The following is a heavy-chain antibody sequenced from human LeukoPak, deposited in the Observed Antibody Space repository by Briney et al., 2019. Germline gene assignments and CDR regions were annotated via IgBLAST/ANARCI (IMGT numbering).Heavy chain of an antibody. V-gene: IGHV3-66*01. CDR3: ARDRPGGSYLDFDY. J-gene: IGHJ4*02. D-gene: IGHD1-26*01. Sequence: GESLRLSCAASGFTFSSYSMNWVRQAPGKGLEWVSVIYNDDSASYADSVKGRFTISRDNSRNTLYLQMNSLRAEDTAVYYCARDRPGGSYLDFDYWGQGTLVTVSS. CDR2: IYNDDSA. CDR1: GFTFSSYS.